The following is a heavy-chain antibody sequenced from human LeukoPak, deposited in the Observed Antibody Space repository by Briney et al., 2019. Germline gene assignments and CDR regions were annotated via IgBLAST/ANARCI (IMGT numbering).Heavy chain of an antibody. V-gene: IGHV1-69*10. CDR3: AGYGSGSYLPYYFDY. CDR2: IIPIFGIA. Sequence: ASVKVSCKASGGTFSSYAISWVRQAPGQGLEWMGGIIPIFGIANYAQKFQGRVTITADKSTSTAYMELSSLRSEDTAVYYCAGYGSGSYLPYYFDYWGQGTLVTVSS. D-gene: IGHD3-10*01. J-gene: IGHJ4*02. CDR1: GGTFSSYA.